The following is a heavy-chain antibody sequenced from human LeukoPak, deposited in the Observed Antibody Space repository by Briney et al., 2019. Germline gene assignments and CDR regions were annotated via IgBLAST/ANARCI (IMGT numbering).Heavy chain of an antibody. D-gene: IGHD6-19*01. V-gene: IGHV4-4*07. CDR1: GGPISSYY. J-gene: IGHJ4*02. Sequence: SETLSLTCTVSGGPISSYYWSWIRQPAGKGLEWIGLIYTSRSTHYNPSLKSRVTMSVDTSNNQFSLKLSSVTAADTAVYYCGYSSGWYEDYWGQGTLVTVSS. CDR2: IYTSRST. CDR3: GYSSGWYEDY.